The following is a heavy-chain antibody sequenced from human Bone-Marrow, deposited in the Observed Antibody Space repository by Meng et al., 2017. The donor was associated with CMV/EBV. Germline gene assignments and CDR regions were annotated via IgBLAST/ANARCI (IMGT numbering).Heavy chain of an antibody. J-gene: IGHJ4*02. Sequence: SGLFCSRAWMSWVRQAPGKGLEWVGPIKTKADGGKTDYAAPVKGRCTISRDDSKSTLYLQMNSLKTDDTSVYYCTTDRAVAGRDFDYWGQGTLVTVSS. CDR3: TTDRAVAGRDFDY. CDR1: GLFCSRAW. D-gene: IGHD6-19*01. V-gene: IGHV3-15*01. CDR2: IKTKADGGKT.